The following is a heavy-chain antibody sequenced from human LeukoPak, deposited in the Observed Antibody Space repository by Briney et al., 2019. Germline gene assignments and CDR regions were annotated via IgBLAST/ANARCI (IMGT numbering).Heavy chain of an antibody. CDR1: GITISDAW. D-gene: IGHD5-18*01. CDR3: VTPPD. J-gene: IGHJ4*02. Sequence: GGSLRLSCEASGITISDAWMSWVRQAPGKGLEWVGRIKSKSAGGTIDHAAPVKGRFTISRDDSKNTLYLQMNSLTIEDTAVYYCVTPPDWGQGTLVTVSS. CDR2: IKSKSAGGTI. V-gene: IGHV3-15*01.